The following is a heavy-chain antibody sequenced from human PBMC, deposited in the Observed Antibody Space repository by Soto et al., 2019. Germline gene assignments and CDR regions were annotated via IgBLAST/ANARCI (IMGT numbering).Heavy chain of an antibody. CDR2: VYYSVTT. Sequence: PSQILSLTCSVAGGSVSDKTYDWSWIRQPPGKRLEWIGYVYYSVTTNYNPSLKSRVTISVDLSKNRFSLRLSSVTTADTALYYCARTTAVPNTLRSRYFFDYWGQGTLVTASS. J-gene: IGHJ4*02. CDR1: GGSVSDKTYD. CDR3: ARTTAVPNTLRSRYFFDY. V-gene: IGHV4-61*01. D-gene: IGHD4-17*01.